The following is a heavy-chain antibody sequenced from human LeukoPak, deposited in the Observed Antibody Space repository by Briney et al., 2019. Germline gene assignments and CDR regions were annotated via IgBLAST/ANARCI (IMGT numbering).Heavy chain of an antibody. J-gene: IGHJ4*02. CDR2: ISGSGGST. CDR1: GFTFGSYA. D-gene: IGHD3-22*01. V-gene: IGHV3-23*01. Sequence: QTGGSLRLSCAASGFTFGSYAMSWVRQAPEKGLEWVSAISGSGGSTYYADSVKGRFTISRDNSKNTLYLQMNNLRAEDTAVYYCAKDESSGYYYFDYWGQGTLVTVSS. CDR3: AKDESSGYYYFDY.